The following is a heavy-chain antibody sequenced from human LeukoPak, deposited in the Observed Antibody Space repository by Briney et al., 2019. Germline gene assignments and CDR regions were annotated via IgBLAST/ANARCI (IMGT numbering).Heavy chain of an antibody. V-gene: IGHV3-74*03. Sequence: GGSLRLSCAVSGFTFSDYWMHWVRQVPGKGLVWVSRINTSGSSTTYAESVKGRFTISRDNAKNTLYLQMNSLRAEDTAVYYCAKGLSIAAAGDPFDYWGQGTLVTVSS. D-gene: IGHD6-13*01. CDR1: GFTFSDYW. CDR3: AKGLSIAAAGDPFDY. CDR2: INTSGSST. J-gene: IGHJ4*02.